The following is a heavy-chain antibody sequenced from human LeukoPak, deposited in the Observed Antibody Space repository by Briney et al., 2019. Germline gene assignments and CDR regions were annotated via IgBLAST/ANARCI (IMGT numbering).Heavy chain of an antibody. Sequence: GASVKVSCKASRYTVTSYDINWVRQAIGQGLEWMGWMNPNSGNTGYAQKFQGRVTMTRNTSISTAYMELSSLRSEDTAVYYCARSPYGGYGGIFDYWGQGTLVTVSS. CDR3: ARSPYGGYGGIFDY. D-gene: IGHD5-12*01. CDR2: MNPNSGNT. V-gene: IGHV1-8*01. CDR1: RYTVTSYD. J-gene: IGHJ4*02.